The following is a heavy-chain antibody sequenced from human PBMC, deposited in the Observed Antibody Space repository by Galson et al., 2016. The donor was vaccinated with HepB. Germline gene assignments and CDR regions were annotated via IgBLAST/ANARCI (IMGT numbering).Heavy chain of an antibody. CDR1: CYTFTSYG. J-gene: IGHJ6*02. CDR2: ISGHTGYT. D-gene: IGHD3-10*01. CDR3: ARGSRLSYYYYGMDV. Sequence: SVKVSCKAACYTFTSYGISWVRQAPGQGLEWLGWISGHTGYTNYAQELQGRVTLTRDTSTSTAYMELRSLTSDDTAMYYCARGSRLSYYYYGMDVWGQGTTVTVSS. V-gene: IGHV1-18*01.